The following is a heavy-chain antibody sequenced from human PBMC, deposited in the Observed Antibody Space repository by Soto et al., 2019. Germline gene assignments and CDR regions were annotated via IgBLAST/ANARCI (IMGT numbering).Heavy chain of an antibody. Sequence: ASVKVSCKASGGTFSSYAISWVRQAPGQRLEWMGWINAGNGNTQYSPKFQGRVTITRDTSASTAYMELSSLRSEDTAVYYCARPLASGYSYGAWGQGTLVTVSS. D-gene: IGHD5-18*01. CDR3: ARPLASGYSYGA. J-gene: IGHJ5*02. V-gene: IGHV1-3*01. CDR2: INAGNGNT. CDR1: GGTFSSYA.